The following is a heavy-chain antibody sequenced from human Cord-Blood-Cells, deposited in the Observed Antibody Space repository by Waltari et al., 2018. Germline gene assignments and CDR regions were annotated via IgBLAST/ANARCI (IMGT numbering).Heavy chain of an antibody. V-gene: IGHV1-69*01. CDR1: GGSFSRYA. CDR2: ISPNFGTA. Sequence: QVQLVESGAEVKKPGSSVKVSCKASGGSFSRYALSWVRQAPRQGLECRGGISPNFGTANYAQKCQRKVTITEYEPPRTAYMGWSSLSSQYTAVYHCARARYYFDYRGQGTLVTDSS. D-gene: IGHD1-20*01. J-gene: IGHJ4*02. CDR3: ARARYYFDY.